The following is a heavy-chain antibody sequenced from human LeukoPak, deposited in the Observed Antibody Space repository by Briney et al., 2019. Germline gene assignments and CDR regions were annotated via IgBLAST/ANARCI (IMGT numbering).Heavy chain of an antibody. Sequence: PSETLSLTCTVSGGSISSYYWSWIRQPPGQGLEWIGYIYYSGSTNYNPSLKSRVTISVDTSKNQFSLKLSSVTAADTAVYYCARPGLDHDAFDIWGQGTMVTVSS. CDR2: IYYSGST. J-gene: IGHJ3*02. CDR3: ARPGLDHDAFDI. CDR1: GGSISSYY. D-gene: IGHD2-8*02. V-gene: IGHV4-59*01.